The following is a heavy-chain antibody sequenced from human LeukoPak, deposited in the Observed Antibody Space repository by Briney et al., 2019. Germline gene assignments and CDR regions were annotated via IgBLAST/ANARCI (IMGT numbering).Heavy chain of an antibody. CDR1: GYTFTSYD. CDR3: ARVVFPRTQGPAGLYYFDY. V-gene: IGHV1-8*01. Sequence: ASVKVSCKASGYTFTSYDINWVRQATGQGLEWMGWMNPNSGNTGYAQKFKGRVTMTRDTSISTAYMELSGLKSDDTAGYYLARVVFPRTQGPAGLYYFDYGGGGPLVAVSS. CDR2: MNPNSGNT. D-gene: IGHD3-10*01. J-gene: IGHJ4*02.